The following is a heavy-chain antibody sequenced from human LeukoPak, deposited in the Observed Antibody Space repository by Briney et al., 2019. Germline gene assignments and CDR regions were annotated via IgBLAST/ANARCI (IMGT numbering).Heavy chain of an antibody. CDR1: GFTFSSYS. V-gene: IGHV3-21*01. CDR2: ISSSSSYI. CDR3: ARDGELPPPTHFDY. D-gene: IGHD2-15*01. J-gene: IGHJ4*02. Sequence: GGSLRLSCAASGFTFSSYSMNWVRQAPGKGLEWVSSISSSSSYIYYADSVKGRFTISRDNAKNSLYLQMNSLRAEDTAVYYCARDGELPPPTHFDYWGQGTLVTVSS.